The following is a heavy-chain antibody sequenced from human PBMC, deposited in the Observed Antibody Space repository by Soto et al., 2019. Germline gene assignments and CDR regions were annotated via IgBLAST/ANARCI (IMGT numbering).Heavy chain of an antibody. Sequence: GGSLRLSCAASGFTFSSYAMHWVRQAPGKGLEWVAVISYDGSNKYYADSVKGRFTISRDNSKNTLYLQMNSLRAEDTAVYYCARDYDSSGSHFDYWGQGTLVTV. V-gene: IGHV3-30-3*01. J-gene: IGHJ4*02. CDR3: ARDYDSSGSHFDY. D-gene: IGHD3-22*01. CDR1: GFTFSSYA. CDR2: ISYDGSNK.